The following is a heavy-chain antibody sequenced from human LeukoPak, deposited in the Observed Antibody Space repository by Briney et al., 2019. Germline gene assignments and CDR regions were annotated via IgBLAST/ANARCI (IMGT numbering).Heavy chain of an antibody. Sequence: GGSLRLSCAASGFTFSSYAMHWVRQAPGKGLEWVAVISYDGSYKYYADSVKGRFTISRDNSKNTLYLQMNSLRAEDTAVYYCARDWGLGSSSWYSWFDPWGQGTLVTVSS. J-gene: IGHJ5*02. D-gene: IGHD6-13*01. CDR3: ARDWGLGSSSWYSWFDP. V-gene: IGHV3-30*07. CDR1: GFTFSSYA. CDR2: ISYDGSYK.